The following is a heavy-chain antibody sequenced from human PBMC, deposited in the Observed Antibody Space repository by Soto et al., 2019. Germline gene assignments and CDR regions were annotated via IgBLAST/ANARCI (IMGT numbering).Heavy chain of an antibody. CDR3: ARDRFYDFWSGYYSPGGNYYYGMDV. J-gene: IGHJ6*02. CDR2: ISSSSSYI. V-gene: IGHV3-21*01. Sequence: GGSLRLSCAASGFTCSSYSMDWVRQAPGKGLEWVSSISSSSSYIYYADSVKGRFTISRDNAKNSLYLQMNSLRAEDTAVYYCARDRFYDFWSGYYSPGGNYYYGMDVWGQGTTVTVSS. CDR1: GFTCSSYS. D-gene: IGHD3-3*01.